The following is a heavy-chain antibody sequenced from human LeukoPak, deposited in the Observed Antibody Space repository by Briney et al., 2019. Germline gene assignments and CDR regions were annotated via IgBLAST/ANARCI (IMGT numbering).Heavy chain of an antibody. J-gene: IGHJ3*02. CDR3: ARDSRTIPPGAFDI. CDR1: GGTFSSYA. D-gene: IGHD1-1*01. V-gene: IGHV1-69*13. Sequence: SVKVSCKASGGTFSSYAISWGRQAPGQGLEGMRGMIAIFGTANFAQKFQGRVTITADESTSTAYMELSSLRSEDTAVYYCARDSRTIPPGAFDIWGQGTMVTVSS. CDR2: MIAIFGTA.